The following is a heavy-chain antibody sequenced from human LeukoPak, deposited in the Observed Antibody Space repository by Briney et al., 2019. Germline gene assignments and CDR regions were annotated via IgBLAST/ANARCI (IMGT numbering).Heavy chain of an antibody. CDR3: ARDWASGSDPAGGFDP. V-gene: IGHV1-2*06. J-gene: IGHJ5*02. CDR2: INPNSGGT. Sequence: GASVKVSCKASGYTFTGYYMHWVRQAPRQGLEWMGRINPNSGGTNYAQKFQGRVTMTRDTSISTAYMELSRLRSDDTAVYYCARDWASGSDPAGGFDPWGQGTLVTVPS. D-gene: IGHD3-10*01. CDR1: GYTFTGYY.